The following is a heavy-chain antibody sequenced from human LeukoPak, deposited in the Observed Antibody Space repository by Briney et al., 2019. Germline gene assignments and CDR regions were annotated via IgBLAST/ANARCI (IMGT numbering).Heavy chain of an antibody. CDR1: GFTFSSYS. D-gene: IGHD6-13*01. J-gene: IGHJ6*02. V-gene: IGHV3-48*04. CDR2: ISSSSSTI. Sequence: GGSLRLSCAASGFTFSSYSMNWVRQAPGKGLEWVSYISSSSSTIYYADSVKGRFTISRDNAKNSLYLQMNSLRAEDTAVYYCAGVHSSSWYYGMDVWGQGTTVTVSS. CDR3: AGVHSSSWYYGMDV.